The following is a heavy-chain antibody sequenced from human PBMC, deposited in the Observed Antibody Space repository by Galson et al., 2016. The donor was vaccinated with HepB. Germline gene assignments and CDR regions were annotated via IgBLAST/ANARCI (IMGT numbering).Heavy chain of an antibody. CDR1: GFTVSSNC. V-gene: IGHV3-66*01. J-gene: IGHJ6*02. D-gene: IGHD3-10*01. CDR3: ARDPPGVPDFALDV. Sequence: SLRLSCAASGFTVSSNCMSWVRQAPGKGLEWVSLICDGGSAYYTDSGKARFTISRDNSKNTLYLQMNNLRPEDTAVYFCARDPPGVPDFALDVWGPGTTVTVSS. CDR2: ICDGGSA.